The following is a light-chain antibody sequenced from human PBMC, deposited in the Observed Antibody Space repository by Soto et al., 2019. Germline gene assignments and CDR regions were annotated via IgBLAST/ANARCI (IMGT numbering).Light chain of an antibody. J-gene: IGLJ2*01. CDR2: ANN. Sequence: QAVVTQPPSVSGAPGQRVTISCTGSSSNLGAGYDVHWYQQLPRTAPKLLIYANNNRPSGIPDRFSGSKSDTSASLAITGLQAEDEADYYCQSYDSLSRHVVFGGGTKLTVL. CDR1: SSNLGAGYD. CDR3: QSYDSLSRHVV. V-gene: IGLV1-40*01.